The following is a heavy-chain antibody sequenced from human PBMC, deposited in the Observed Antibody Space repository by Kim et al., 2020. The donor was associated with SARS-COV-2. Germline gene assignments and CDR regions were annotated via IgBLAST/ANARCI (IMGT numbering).Heavy chain of an antibody. V-gene: IGHV4-39*01. J-gene: IGHJ4*02. D-gene: IGHD3-22*01. CDR3: ARVVVITPDFDY. CDR1: GGSISSSSYY. Sequence: SETLSLTCTVSGGSISSSSYYWGWIRQPPGKGLEWIGSIYYSGSTYYNPSLKSRVTISVDTSKNQFSLKLSSVTAADTAVYYCARVVVITPDFDYWGKGTPVTVSS. CDR2: IYYSGST.